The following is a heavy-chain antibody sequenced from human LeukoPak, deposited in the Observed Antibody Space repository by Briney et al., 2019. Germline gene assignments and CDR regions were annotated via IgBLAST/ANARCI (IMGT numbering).Heavy chain of an antibody. Sequence: QSGGSLRLSCAASGFTFADYAMHWVRQAPGKGLEWVAGMNWNNENLHYADSVKGRFTISRDNAKKFLYLQMNSLRAEDTALYYCAKDKGGDLVAIWYGMDVWGQGTTVTVSS. D-gene: IGHD3-16*01. CDR1: GFTFADYA. CDR2: MNWNNENL. V-gene: IGHV3-9*01. CDR3: AKDKGGDLVAIWYGMDV. J-gene: IGHJ6*02.